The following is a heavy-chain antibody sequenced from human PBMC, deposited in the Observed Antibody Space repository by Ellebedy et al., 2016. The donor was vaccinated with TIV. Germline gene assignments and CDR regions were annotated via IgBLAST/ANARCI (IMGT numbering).Heavy chain of an antibody. D-gene: IGHD6-19*01. CDR1: GFSFSWHW. V-gene: IGHV3-7*03. CDR3: AGGAGWLIEH. Sequence: GESLKISXAASGFSFSWHWMHWVRQAPGKGLEWVANIDQDGSEENYVDSVKGRFIISRDNAKKSLYLQMSSLRPENTAVYYCAGGAGWLIEHWGLGTLVTVSS. CDR2: IDQDGSEE. J-gene: IGHJ1*01.